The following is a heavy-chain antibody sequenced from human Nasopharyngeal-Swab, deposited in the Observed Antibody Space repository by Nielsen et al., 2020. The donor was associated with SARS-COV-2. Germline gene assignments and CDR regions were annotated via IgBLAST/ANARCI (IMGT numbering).Heavy chain of an antibody. CDR3: ASSLGTGYSSGWYWDAHAFDI. J-gene: IGHJ3*02. V-gene: IGHV4-59*01. D-gene: IGHD6-19*01. Sequence: SETLSLTCTVSGGSISSYYWSWIRQPPGKGLEWIGYIYYSGSTSYNPSLKSRVTISVDTSKNQFSLKLSSVTAADTAVYYCASSLGTGYSSGWYWDAHAFDIWGQGTMVTVSS. CDR1: GGSISSYY. CDR2: IYYSGST.